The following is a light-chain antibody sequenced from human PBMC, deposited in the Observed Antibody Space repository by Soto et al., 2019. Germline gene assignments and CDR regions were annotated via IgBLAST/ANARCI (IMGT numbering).Light chain of an antibody. CDR1: ISNIGRNA. V-gene: IGLV1-44*01. CDR2: SDN. J-gene: IGLJ2*01. CDR3: AAWDDTLNSVR. Sequence: QSVLPQPPSASETPGQRVTVSCSGGISNIGRNAVNWYQQFPGTAPKLLNYSDNHRWSGLPDRFSASKSVTSASLAISGLQADDEAEYDCAAWDDTLNSVRLGGGTKLTVL.